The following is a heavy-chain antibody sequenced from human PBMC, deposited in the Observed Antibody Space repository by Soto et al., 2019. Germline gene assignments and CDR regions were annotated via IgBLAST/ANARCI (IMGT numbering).Heavy chain of an antibody. J-gene: IGHJ6*02. D-gene: IGHD3-10*02. V-gene: IGHV4-59*08. CDR2: IRDSGDT. CDR3: MRPVFGALHGLVEG. CDR1: GGSISSHN. Sequence: QVQLQESGPGLVKPSETLSLICSDSGGSISSHNWGWIRLPPGKGLEWIGYIRDSGDTSYNPSLNGPGTMSLYASEKEQFLHLTSVSSAVTAVYYCMRPVFGALHGLVEGWGQETTVTVSS.